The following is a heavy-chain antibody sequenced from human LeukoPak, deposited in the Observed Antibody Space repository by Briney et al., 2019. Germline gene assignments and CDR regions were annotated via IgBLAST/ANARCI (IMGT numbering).Heavy chain of an antibody. CDR3: ARGLTHYYYDSSGYYTPVAFDI. D-gene: IGHD3-22*01. J-gene: IGHJ3*02. Sequence: GASVKVSCKASGGTFSSYAISWVRQAPGQGLEWMGGIIPIFGTANYAQKFQGRVTITADESTSTAHMELSSLRSEDTAVYYCARGLTHYYYDSSGYYTPVAFDIWGQGTMVTVSS. CDR2: IIPIFGTA. CDR1: GGTFSSYA. V-gene: IGHV1-69*13.